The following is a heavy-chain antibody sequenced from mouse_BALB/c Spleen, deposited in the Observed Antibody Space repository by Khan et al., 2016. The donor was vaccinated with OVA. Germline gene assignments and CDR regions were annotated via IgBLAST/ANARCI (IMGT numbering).Heavy chain of an antibody. J-gene: IGHJ4*01. CDR1: GYTFTSYD. V-gene: IGHV1S56*01. CDR3: VREGLRGVGLDY. CDR2: IYPGDDST. Sequence: QVQLQQSGPELVKPGALVKISCKASGYTFTSYDINWVKQRPGQGLEWIGCIYPGDDSTEYNEKFKGKATLTADKSSSTAYMHLSSLTSEISAVYFCVREGLRGVGLDYWGQGTSVTVSS. D-gene: IGHD2-4*01.